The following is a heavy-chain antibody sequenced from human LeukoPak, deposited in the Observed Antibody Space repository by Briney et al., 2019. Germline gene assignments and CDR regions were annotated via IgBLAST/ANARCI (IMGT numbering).Heavy chain of an antibody. V-gene: IGHV1-8*01. CDR2: MNPKSGNT. CDR3: VRDLRGSDDF. J-gene: IGHJ4*02. D-gene: IGHD1-26*01. CDR1: GYTLAELS. Sequence: ASVKVSCKVSGYTLAELSMHWVRQAPGQGLEWMAWMNPKSGNTGSAQHFQGRVTLTQNIAISTAYLEVRNLKSEDTAVYYCVRDLRGSDDFWGQGTLVTVTS.